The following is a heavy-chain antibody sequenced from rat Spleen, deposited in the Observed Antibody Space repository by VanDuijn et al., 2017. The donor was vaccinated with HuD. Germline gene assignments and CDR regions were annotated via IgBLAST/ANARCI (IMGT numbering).Heavy chain of an antibody. CDR3: ARRHYGYTDYFDY. Sequence: EVQLVESGGGLVQPGGSLKLPCVASGFTFNNYWMTWIRQVPGKGLEWVASITNASGRTYYPDSVKGRFTISRDIAKSTLYLQMDSLGSEDTATYYCARRHYGYTDYFDYWGQGVMVTVSS. V-gene: IGHV5-31*01. CDR2: ITNASGRT. D-gene: IGHD1-11*01. J-gene: IGHJ2*01. CDR1: GFTFNNYW.